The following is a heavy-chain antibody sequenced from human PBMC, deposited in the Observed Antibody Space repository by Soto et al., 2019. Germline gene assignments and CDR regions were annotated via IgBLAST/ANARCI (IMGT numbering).Heavy chain of an antibody. Sequence: EVQLVDSGGGLIQPGGSLRLSCAASGFSVSSSHMIWVRQAPGKGLEWVSVIYSGGTTYYAVYVKGRFTISRDKSKNTGYLQMDSLRTEDTAVYHCAQLGPYGSESYSFRYNWIDPWGQGTLVTVSS. CDR3: AQLGPYGSESYSFRYNWIDP. D-gene: IGHD3-10*01. J-gene: IGHJ5*02. CDR1: GFSVSSSH. V-gene: IGHV3-53*01. CDR2: IYSGGTT.